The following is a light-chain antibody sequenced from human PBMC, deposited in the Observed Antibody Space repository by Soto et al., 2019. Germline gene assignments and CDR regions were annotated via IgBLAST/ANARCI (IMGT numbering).Light chain of an antibody. J-gene: IGKJ1*01. CDR3: QQSPGT. CDR2: GAS. V-gene: IGKV3-20*01. Sequence: NVLTQSPGTLSLPPGEGATLSCRASQSISSNFLAWYQQKRGQAPRLLIHGASNRATGIPDRFSGSGSGTDFTLTITRLEPEDFAVYYCQQSPGTFGQGTKVDI. CDR1: QSISSNF.